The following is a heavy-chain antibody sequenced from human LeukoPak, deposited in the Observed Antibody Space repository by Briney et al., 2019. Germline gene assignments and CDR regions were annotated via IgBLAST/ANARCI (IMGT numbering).Heavy chain of an antibody. J-gene: IGHJ4*02. CDR2: ISGSGGST. D-gene: IGHD2-2*01. CDR1: GFTFSSYA. V-gene: IGHV3-23*01. CDR3: AKVGGKVVPAAKPSFDY. Sequence: GGSLRLSCAASGFTFSSYAMSWVRQAPGKGLEWVSAISGSGGSTYYADSVKGRFTISRDNSKNTLYLQMNSLRAEDTAVYYCAKVGGKVVPAAKPSFDYWGQGTLVTVSS.